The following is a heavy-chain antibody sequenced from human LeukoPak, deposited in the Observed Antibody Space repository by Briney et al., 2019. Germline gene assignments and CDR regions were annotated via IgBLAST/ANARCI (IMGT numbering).Heavy chain of an antibody. J-gene: IGHJ3*02. Sequence: GGSLRLSCAASGFTFSTYWMSWVRQAPGKGLEWVANIKQDGSEKYYVDSVKGRFTISRDNAKNSLYLQLNSLRAEDTAVYYCARDRGSSGARAFDIWGQGTMVTVSS. CDR2: IKQDGSEK. V-gene: IGHV3-7*03. CDR1: GFTFSTYW. CDR3: ARDRGSSGARAFDI. D-gene: IGHD6-19*01.